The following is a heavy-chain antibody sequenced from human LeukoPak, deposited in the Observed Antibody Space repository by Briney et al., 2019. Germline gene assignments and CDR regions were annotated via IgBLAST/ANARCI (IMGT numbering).Heavy chain of an antibody. CDR1: GYTFTGYY. J-gene: IGHJ4*02. D-gene: IGHD3-10*01. Sequence: APVKVSCKASGYTFTGYYMHWVRQAPGQGLEWMGWINPNTGDTNYAQKFQGRVTMTRDTSIDTAYMELSRLKTDDTAVYYCARNTNYFGSGNSFDYWGQGTLVTVSS. CDR3: ARNTNYFGSGNSFDY. CDR2: INPNTGDT. V-gene: IGHV1-2*02.